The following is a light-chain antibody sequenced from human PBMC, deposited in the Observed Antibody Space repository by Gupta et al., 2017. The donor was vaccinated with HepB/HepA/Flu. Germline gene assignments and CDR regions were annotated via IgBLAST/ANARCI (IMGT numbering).Light chain of an antibody. CDR1: QSISRY. J-gene: IGKJ2*01. V-gene: IGKV1-39*01. Sequence: DIQMTQSPSSLSASVGDKVIITCRASQSISRYLSWYQQHPGKVPNLLIYAGSALKSGVPSRFSGSGSGTDFTLTISSLQPEDIATYFCQRSDSTPYTFGQETKLEI. CDR3: QRSDSTPYT. CDR2: AGS.